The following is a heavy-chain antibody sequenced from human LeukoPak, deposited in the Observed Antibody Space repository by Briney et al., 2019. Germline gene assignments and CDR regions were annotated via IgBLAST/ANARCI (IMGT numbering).Heavy chain of an antibody. CDR1: GFTFSSYS. V-gene: IGHV3-21*01. CDR2: ISSSSSYI. Sequence: GGSLRLSCAASGFTFSSYSMNWVRQAPGEGLEWVSSISSSSSYIYYADSVKGRFTISRDNAKNSLYLQMNSLRAEDTAVYYCARGMVRGVPNIDFDYWGQGTLVTVSS. CDR3: ARGMVRGVPNIDFDY. D-gene: IGHD3-10*01. J-gene: IGHJ4*02.